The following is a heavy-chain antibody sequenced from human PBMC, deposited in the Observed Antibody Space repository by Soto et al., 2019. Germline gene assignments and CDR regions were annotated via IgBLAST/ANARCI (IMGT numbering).Heavy chain of an antibody. CDR1: GGSISSGGYY. J-gene: IGHJ4*02. V-gene: IGHV4-31*03. D-gene: IGHD5-18*01. CDR2: IYYSGST. CDR3: ARAKTNVDTAMVTDY. Sequence: PSETLSLTCTVSGGSISSGGYYWSWIRQHPGKGLEWIGYIYYSGSTYYNPSLKSRVTISVDTSKNQFSLKLSSVTAADTAVYYCARAKTNVDTAMVTDYWGQGTLVTVSS.